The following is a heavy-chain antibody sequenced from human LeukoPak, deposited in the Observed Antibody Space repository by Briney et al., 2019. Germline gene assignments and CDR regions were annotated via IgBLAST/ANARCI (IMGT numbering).Heavy chain of an antibody. CDR1: GFTFCDYA. D-gene: IGHD3-10*01. J-gene: IGHJ4*02. CDR2: IKEDGSEI. V-gene: IGHV3-7*01. CDR3: VTDQTGRHPYFFDY. Sequence: GGSLRLSCTASGFTFCDYAMSWVRQAPGKGLEWVANIKEDGSEIYYVDAVKGRFSISRDNAKTSLYLQMNNLSVADTAVYYCVTDQTGRHPYFFDYWGQGTLVTVSS.